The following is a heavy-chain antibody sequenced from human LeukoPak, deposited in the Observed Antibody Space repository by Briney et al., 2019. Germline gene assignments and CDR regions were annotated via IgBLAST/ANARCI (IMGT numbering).Heavy chain of an antibody. J-gene: IGHJ4*02. Sequence: SETLSLTCAVSGDSMTSRSYYWGWIRQPRGEGLEFIGMIYNTGTSYYNPSLESRVSISTDTSRSQFSLSLSAVTAADSAVYYCASLRAVSTTDRDFWGQGTLVTVSS. CDR2: IYNTGTS. V-gene: IGHV4-39*07. CDR3: ASLRAVSTTDRDF. D-gene: IGHD5/OR15-5a*01. CDR1: GDSMTSRSYY.